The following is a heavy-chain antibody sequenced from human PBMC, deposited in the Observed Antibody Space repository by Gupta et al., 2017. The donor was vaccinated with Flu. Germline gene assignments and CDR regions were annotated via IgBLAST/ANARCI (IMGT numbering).Heavy chain of an antibody. CDR1: EDNFSRYA. CDR2: INAADGNT. CDR3: ARGAIYGSNGVCSWGYYFEN. J-gene: IGHJ4*02. V-gene: IGHV1-3*01. D-gene: IGHD2-8*01. Sequence: QVHLVQSGAEVKKPGASVKVSCKAPEDNFSRYAIYWMRQAPGQRLEWMGRINAADGNTKYSQKFQGRVTITRDTSANTAYMELNSLKSEDTAVYYCARGAIYGSNGVCSWGYYFENWGQGTLVTVSS.